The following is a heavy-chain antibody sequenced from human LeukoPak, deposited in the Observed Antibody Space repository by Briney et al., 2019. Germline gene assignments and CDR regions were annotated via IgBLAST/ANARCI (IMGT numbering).Heavy chain of an antibody. V-gene: IGHV3-53*01. CDR2: LDVGGST. Sequence: GGSLRLSCAASGLSVSGNYMSWVRQPPGKGPEWVSVLDVGGSTNYADSVKGRFTISRDKSKNTLYLQINSLRAEDTAVYYCARGGNSGGSLRSPFDIWGRGTMVTVSS. CDR3: ARGGNSGGSLRSPFDI. CDR1: GLSVSGNY. J-gene: IGHJ3*02. D-gene: IGHD2-15*01.